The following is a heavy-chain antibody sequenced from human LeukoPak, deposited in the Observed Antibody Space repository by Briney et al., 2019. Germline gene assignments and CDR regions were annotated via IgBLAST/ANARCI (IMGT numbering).Heavy chain of an antibody. D-gene: IGHD3-10*01. Sequence: GGSLRLSCAASGFTFSSYSMNWLRPAPGQGLEWVSSISSSSSYIYYEDSVKVRFTISRDNAKNSLYLQMNSLRAEDTAVYYCAREEVRGVSDWGQGTLVTVSS. CDR3: AREEVRGVSD. J-gene: IGHJ4*02. CDR2: ISSSSSYI. CDR1: GFTFSSYS. V-gene: IGHV3-21*01.